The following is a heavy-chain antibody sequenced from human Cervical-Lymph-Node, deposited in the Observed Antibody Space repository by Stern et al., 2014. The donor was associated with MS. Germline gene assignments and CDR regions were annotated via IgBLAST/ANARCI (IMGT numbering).Heavy chain of an antibody. D-gene: IGHD6-13*01. CDR3: AAGVAAAGSYYYYGMDV. J-gene: IGHJ6*02. Sequence: MQLVESGPEVKKPGTSVKVSCKASGFTFTSSAVQWVRQARGQRLEWIGWSVVGSGNPNYAQKFQERVTITRDMSTSTAYMELSSLRSEDTAVYYCAAGVAAAGSYYYYGMDVWGQGTTVTVSS. V-gene: IGHV1-58*01. CDR1: GFTFTSSA. CDR2: SVVGSGNP.